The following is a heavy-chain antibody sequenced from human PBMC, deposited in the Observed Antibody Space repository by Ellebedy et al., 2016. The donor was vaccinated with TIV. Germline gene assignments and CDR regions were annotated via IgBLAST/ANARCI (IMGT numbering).Heavy chain of an antibody. CDR2: IYQDGSEK. J-gene: IGHJ5*01. CDR1: GFSFRNYW. V-gene: IGHV3-7*01. CDR3: ARRGSYGDYAVQVNNRFAS. D-gene: IGHD4-17*01. Sequence: GESLKISCVASGFSFRNYWMGWVRQAPGKGLEWVANIYQDGSEKYYVDSVEGRFNISRDNAKNSLYLEMKSLRAEDTAVYYCARRGSYGDYAVQVNNRFASWGQGTPVTVSP.